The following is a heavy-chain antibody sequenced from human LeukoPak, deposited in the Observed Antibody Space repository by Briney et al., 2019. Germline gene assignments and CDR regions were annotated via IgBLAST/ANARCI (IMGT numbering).Heavy chain of an antibody. D-gene: IGHD4-17*01. Sequence: SQTLSLTCTVSGGSISSSSYYWGWIRQPPGKGLEWIGSIYYSGSTYYNPSLKSRVTISVDTSKNQFSLKLSSVTAADTAVYYCARVTVTTVDFDYWGQGTLVTVSS. CDR2: IYYSGST. CDR3: ARVTVTTVDFDY. V-gene: IGHV4-39*07. J-gene: IGHJ4*02. CDR1: GGSISSSSYY.